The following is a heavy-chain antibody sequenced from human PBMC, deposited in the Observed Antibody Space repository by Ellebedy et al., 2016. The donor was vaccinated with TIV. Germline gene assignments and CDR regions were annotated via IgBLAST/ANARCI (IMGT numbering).Heavy chain of an antibody. D-gene: IGHD2-15*01. CDR2: ISGSRSII. V-gene: IGHV3-48*01. CDR1: GFTVSSNY. CDR3: AREMGYCSCGSCYARLYYYFGMDV. J-gene: IGHJ6*02. Sequence: GESLKISCAASGFTVSSNYMSWVRQAPGKGLEWVSYISGSRSIIYYADSVKGRFTISRDNAKNSLYLQMSILRAEDTAVYYCAREMGYCSCGSCYARLYYYFGMDVWGQGTTVTVSS.